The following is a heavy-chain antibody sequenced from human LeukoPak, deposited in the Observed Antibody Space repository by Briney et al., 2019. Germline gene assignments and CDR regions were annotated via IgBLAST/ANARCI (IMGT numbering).Heavy chain of an antibody. V-gene: IGHV2-70*11. CDR3: ARTYDSSGYYYFDY. CDR1: GFSLSTSGMC. Sequence: SGPALVKPTQSLTLTCTFSGFSLSTSGMCVSWIRQPPGKALEWLARIDWDDDKYYSTSLKTRLTISKDTSKNQVVLTMTNMDPVDTATYYCARTYDSSGYYYFDYWGQGTLVTVSS. D-gene: IGHD3-22*01. CDR2: IDWDDDK. J-gene: IGHJ4*02.